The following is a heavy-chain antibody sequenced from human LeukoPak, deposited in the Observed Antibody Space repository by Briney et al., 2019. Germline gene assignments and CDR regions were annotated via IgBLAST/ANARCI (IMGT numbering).Heavy chain of an antibody. Sequence: ASVKVSCKASGYTFTSYYMHWVRQAPGQGLEWMGIINPSGGSTSYAQKFQGRVTMTRDMSTSTVYMELSSLRSEDTAVYYCARDLVLRYYDFWIGSRPGDAFDIWGQGTMVTVSS. CDR3: ARDLVLRYYDFWIGSRPGDAFDI. CDR1: GYTFTSYY. CDR2: INPSGGST. D-gene: IGHD3-3*01. V-gene: IGHV1-46*01. J-gene: IGHJ3*02.